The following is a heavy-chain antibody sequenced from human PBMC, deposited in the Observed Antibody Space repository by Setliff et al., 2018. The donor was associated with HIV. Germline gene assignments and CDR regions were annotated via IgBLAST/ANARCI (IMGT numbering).Heavy chain of an antibody. J-gene: IGHJ3*02. V-gene: IGHV4-34*01. Sequence: PSETLSLTCAVYGASFSDYQWNWIRQPPGKGLEWIGEINHSGSTNYNPSLKSRVTMSVDTSKNQFSLKLNSVTAADTAVYYCARYYDSHPAFDIWGQGTMVTVSS. CDR2: INHSGST. D-gene: IGHD3-16*01. CDR1: GASFSDYQ. CDR3: ARYYDSHPAFDI.